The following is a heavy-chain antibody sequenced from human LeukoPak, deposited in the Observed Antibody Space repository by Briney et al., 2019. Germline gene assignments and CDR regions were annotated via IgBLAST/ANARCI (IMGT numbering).Heavy chain of an antibody. D-gene: IGHD5-18*01. J-gene: IGHJ3*02. CDR1: GGSFSGYY. CDR2: INHSGST. Sequence: SETLSLTCAVYGGSFSGYYWSWIRQPPGKGLEWIGEINHSGSTNYIPSLQSRVTISVDTSKNQFSLKLSSVTAADTAVYYCAREGGGYSYGHGRDDAFDIWGQGTMVTVSS. CDR3: AREGGGYSYGHGRDDAFDI. V-gene: IGHV4-34*01.